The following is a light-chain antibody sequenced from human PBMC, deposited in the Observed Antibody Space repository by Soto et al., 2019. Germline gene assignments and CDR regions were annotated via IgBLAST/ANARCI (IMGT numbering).Light chain of an antibody. CDR1: QSVLSSSNNKDY. J-gene: IGKJ2*01. CDR3: QQYYGNPYT. Sequence: DIVMTQSPDSLAVSLGERATINCKSSQSVLSSSNNKDYLAWYQQKPGQPPQLLIYWASTRESGVPDRFSGSGSGTDFTLTISSLQAEDVAIYYCQQYYGNPYTFGQGTKLEIK. CDR2: WAS. V-gene: IGKV4-1*01.